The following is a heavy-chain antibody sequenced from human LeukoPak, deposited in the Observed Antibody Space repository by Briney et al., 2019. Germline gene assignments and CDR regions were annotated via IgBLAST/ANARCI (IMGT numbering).Heavy chain of an antibody. D-gene: IGHD3-10*01. Sequence: GGSLRLSCAASGFTFSNYDMHWVRQATGKGLEWVSGIGSAGDTNYPGSVKGRFTISRENAKNSLHLQMNSLRAGDTAVYYCARGVPGGLDYWGQGTLVTVSS. V-gene: IGHV3-13*04. CDR2: IGSAGDT. CDR3: ARGVPGGLDY. CDR1: GFTFSNYD. J-gene: IGHJ4*02.